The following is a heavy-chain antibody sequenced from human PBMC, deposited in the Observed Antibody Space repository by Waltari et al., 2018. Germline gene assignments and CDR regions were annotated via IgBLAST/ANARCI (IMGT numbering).Heavy chain of an antibody. J-gene: IGHJ6*02. V-gene: IGHV3-20*04. Sequence: EELLVESGGSFVRRGGSLRLSCSASGFTFTHYNINWVRQAPGKGLAWFAHVDWDGTTTTHADSVKGRFTISRDNSKNSVYLQMTNLRHEDTASYYCARDGPYYYYGLDVWGQGTTVTVSS. CDR1: GFTFTHYN. CDR2: VDWDGTTT. CDR3: ARDGPYYYYGLDV.